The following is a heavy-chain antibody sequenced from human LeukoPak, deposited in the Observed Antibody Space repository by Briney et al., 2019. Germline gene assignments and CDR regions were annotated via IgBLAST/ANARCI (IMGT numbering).Heavy chain of an antibody. D-gene: IGHD1-26*01. J-gene: IGHJ4*02. V-gene: IGHV3-74*01. Sequence: GGSLRLSCAASGFSLSSYWVDWVRQAPGKGLEWVARINSDGSTINHADSVRGRFTISRDNAENTLYLQMSSLRAEDTAIYFCARAAYYRFDYWGQGTLVTVSS. CDR1: GFSLSSYW. CDR2: INSDGSTI. CDR3: ARAAYYRFDY.